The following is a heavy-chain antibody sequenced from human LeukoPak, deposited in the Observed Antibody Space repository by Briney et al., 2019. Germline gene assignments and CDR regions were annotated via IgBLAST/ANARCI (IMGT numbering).Heavy chain of an antibody. Sequence: YPGRSLRLSCAASGSTFSSYAMHWVRQAPGKGLEWVAVISYDGSNKYYADSVKGRFTISRDNSKNTLYLQMNSLRAEDTAVYYCARAPFDYWGQGTLVTVSS. V-gene: IGHV3-30*01. CDR2: ISYDGSNK. CDR3: ARAPFDY. J-gene: IGHJ4*02. CDR1: GSTFSSYA.